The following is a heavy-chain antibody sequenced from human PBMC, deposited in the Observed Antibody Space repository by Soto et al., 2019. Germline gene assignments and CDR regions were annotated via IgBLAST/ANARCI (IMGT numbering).Heavy chain of an antibody. CDR1: GFTFSSYW. CDR3: ARESPPYYDFWGGYNPGQVFDI. J-gene: IGHJ3*02. CDR2: IKQDGSEK. D-gene: IGHD3-3*01. Sequence: GGSLRLSCAASGFTFSSYWMSWVRQAPGKGLEWVANIKQDGSEKYYVDSVKGRFTISRDNAKNSLYLQMNSLRAEDTAVYYCARESPPYYDFWGGYNPGQVFDIGGQGTMVTVSS. V-gene: IGHV3-7*01.